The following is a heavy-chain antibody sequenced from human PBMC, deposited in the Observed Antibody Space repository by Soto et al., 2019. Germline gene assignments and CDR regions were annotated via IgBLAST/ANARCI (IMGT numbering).Heavy chain of an antibody. CDR3: ARVGCSGGSCYYYYYYYGMDV. CDR2: ISSSSSYI. CDR1: GFTFSSYS. J-gene: IGHJ6*02. Sequence: GSLRLSCAASGFTFSSYSMNWVRQAPGKGLEWVSSISSSSSYIYYADSVKGRFTISRDSAKNSLYLQMNSLRAEDTAVYYCARVGCSGGSCYYYYYYYGMDVWGQGTTVTVSS. D-gene: IGHD2-15*01. V-gene: IGHV3-21*01.